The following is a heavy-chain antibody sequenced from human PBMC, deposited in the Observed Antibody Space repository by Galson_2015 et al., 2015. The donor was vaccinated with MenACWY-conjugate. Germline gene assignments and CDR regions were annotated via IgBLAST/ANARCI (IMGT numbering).Heavy chain of an antibody. V-gene: IGHV3-23*01. J-gene: IGHJ6*03. Sequence: SLRLSCAVSGFTFRQYAMSWVRQAPGTGLEWVAIISDSGAATHYIDSVKGRFTISRDNSKNTLYLQMSGLRAEDTALYYCAKDVYMEVWGKGATVAVFS. CDR3: AKDVYMEV. CDR2: ISDSGAAT. CDR1: GFTFRQYA.